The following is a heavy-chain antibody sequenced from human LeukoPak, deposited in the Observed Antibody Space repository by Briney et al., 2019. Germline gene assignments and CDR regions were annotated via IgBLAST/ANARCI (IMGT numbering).Heavy chain of an antibody. V-gene: IGHV4-30-4*01. Sequence: PSQTLSLTCTVSGGSISSGDYYWSWIRQPPGKGLEWIGYIYYSGSTYYNPSLKSRVTISVDTSKNQFSLKLSSVTAADTAVYYCARGAPGTYYYGSGSSLFDYWGQGTLVTVSS. CDR2: IYYSGST. CDR1: GGSISSGDYY. CDR3: ARGAPGTYYYGSGSSLFDY. J-gene: IGHJ4*02. D-gene: IGHD3-10*01.